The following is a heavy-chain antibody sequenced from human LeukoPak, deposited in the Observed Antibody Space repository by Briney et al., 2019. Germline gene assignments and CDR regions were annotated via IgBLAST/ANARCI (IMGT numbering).Heavy chain of an antibody. D-gene: IGHD6-6*01. Sequence: GSLRLSCAASGFTFSSYSMNWVRQAPGKGLEWVSYISSSSSNMYYADSVKGRFTISRDSAKNPLYLQMNSLRAEDTAVYYCAREYSSSSGRSFDYWGQGTLVIVSS. CDR3: AREYSSSSGRSFDY. J-gene: IGHJ4*02. CDR2: ISSSSSNM. V-gene: IGHV3-48*01. CDR1: GFTFSSYS.